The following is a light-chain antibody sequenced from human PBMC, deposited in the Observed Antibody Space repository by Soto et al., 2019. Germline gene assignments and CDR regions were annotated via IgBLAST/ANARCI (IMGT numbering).Light chain of an antibody. Sequence: QSALTQPPSASGTPGQRVTISCSGRSSNIGSNFVYWYQQLPGTAPKLLIHRNSQRPSGVPDRFSGSKSGTSASLAISGLRSEDEADYYCAAWDDSLSGYEIFGGGTQLTVL. CDR2: RNS. CDR1: SSNIGSNF. V-gene: IGLV1-47*01. CDR3: AAWDDSLSGYEI. J-gene: IGLJ2*01.